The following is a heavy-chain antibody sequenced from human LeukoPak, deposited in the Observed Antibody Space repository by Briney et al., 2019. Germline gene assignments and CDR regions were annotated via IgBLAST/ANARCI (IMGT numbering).Heavy chain of an antibody. D-gene: IGHD4-17*01. V-gene: IGHV4-59*01. CDR1: GGSISSYY. J-gene: IGHJ3*02. CDR3: ARDDYGDYVRAFDI. Sequence: SETLSLNCTVSGGSISSYYWSWIRQPPGKGLEWIGYIYYSGSTNYNPSLKSRVTISVDTSKNQFSLKLSSVTAADTAVYYCARDDYGDYVRAFDIWGQGTMVTVSS. CDR2: IYYSGST.